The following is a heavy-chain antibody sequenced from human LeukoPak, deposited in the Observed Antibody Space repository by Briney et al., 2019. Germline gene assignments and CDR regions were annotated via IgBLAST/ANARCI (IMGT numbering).Heavy chain of an antibody. J-gene: IGHJ4*02. CDR2: IYYSGST. Sequence: SETLSLTCTVPGGSISSYYWSWIRQPPGKGLEWIGYIYYSGSTNYNPSLKSRVTISVDTSKNQFSLKLSSVTAADTAVYYCAGPGETTGFDYWGQGTLVTVSS. CDR3: AGPGETTGFDY. CDR1: GGSISSYY. D-gene: IGHD4-11*01. V-gene: IGHV4-59*01.